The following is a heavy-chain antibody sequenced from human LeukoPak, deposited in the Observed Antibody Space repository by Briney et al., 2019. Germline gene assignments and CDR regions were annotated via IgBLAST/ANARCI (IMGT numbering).Heavy chain of an antibody. CDR1: GGSITSNSYY. CDR2: IYYSGST. CDR3: ARMRTRVVTLFDY. Sequence: SETLSLTRTVSGGSITSNSYYWGWIRQPPGKGLEWIGSIYYSGSTYYNPSLKSRVTISVDTSKNQFSLQLSPVTPADTAEYYCARMRTRVVTLFDYWGQGTLVTVSS. J-gene: IGHJ4*02. D-gene: IGHD2-21*02. V-gene: IGHV4-39*01.